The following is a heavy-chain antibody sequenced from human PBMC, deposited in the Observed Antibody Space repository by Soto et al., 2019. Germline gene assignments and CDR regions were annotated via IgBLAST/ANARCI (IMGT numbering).Heavy chain of an antibody. CDR1: GYTFTGYY. Sequence: ASVKVSCKASGYTFTGYYMHWVRQAPGQGLEWMGWINPNSGCTNYAQKFQGWVTMTRDTSISTAYMELSRLRSDDTAVYYCARAHYGDHYYFDYWGQGTLVTVSS. CDR3: ARAHYGDHYYFDY. CDR2: INPNSGCT. V-gene: IGHV1-2*04. J-gene: IGHJ4*02. D-gene: IGHD4-17*01.